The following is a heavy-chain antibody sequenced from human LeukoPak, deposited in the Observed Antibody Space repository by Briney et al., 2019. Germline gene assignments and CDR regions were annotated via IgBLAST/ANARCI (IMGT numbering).Heavy chain of an antibody. V-gene: IGHV3-23*01. J-gene: IGHJ6*02. CDR3: AKGFYGSATSYYGMDV. Sequence: PGGSLRLSCAASGFTVTSYGMSWVRQAPGQGLEWVSGVTGSGVTGSGVTTNYAESVRGRFTVSRDNSRDTVYLQMDSLRADDTAVYYCAKGFYGSATSYYGMDVWGQGTTVTVSS. D-gene: IGHD3-10*01. CDR1: GFTVTSYG. CDR2: VTGSGVTGSGVTT.